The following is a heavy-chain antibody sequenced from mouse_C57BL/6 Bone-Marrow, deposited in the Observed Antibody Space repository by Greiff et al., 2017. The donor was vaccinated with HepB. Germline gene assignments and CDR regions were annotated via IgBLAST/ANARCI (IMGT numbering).Heavy chain of an antibody. V-gene: IGHV2-2*01. CDR2: IWSGGST. CDR3: ARNWDWDVEMDY. Sequence: VMLVESGPGLVQPSQRLSITCTVSGFSLTSYGVHWVRQSPGKGLEWLGVIWSGGSTDYNAAFISRLSISKDNSKSQVFFKMNSLQADDTAIYYCARNWDWDVEMDYWGQGTTLTVSS. J-gene: IGHJ2*01. CDR1: GFSLTSYG. D-gene: IGHD4-1*01.